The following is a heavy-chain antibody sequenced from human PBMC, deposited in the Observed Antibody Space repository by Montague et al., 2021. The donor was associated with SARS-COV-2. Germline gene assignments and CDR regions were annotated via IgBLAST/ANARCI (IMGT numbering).Heavy chain of an antibody. D-gene: IGHD2-8*01. CDR1: GASISSSYY. Sequence: SETLSLTCTGSGASISSSYYWGWIRQPSGKGLEWIGSIYFSGTTYYNPSLKSRVTISEDSSRRQFSFKMNFVTAADTAVYFCARRHNGGWCAGTTCYGSAFDYWGQGTLVTVSS. CDR3: ARRHNGGWCAGTTCYGSAFDY. CDR2: IYFSGTT. V-gene: IGHV4-39*01. J-gene: IGHJ4*02.